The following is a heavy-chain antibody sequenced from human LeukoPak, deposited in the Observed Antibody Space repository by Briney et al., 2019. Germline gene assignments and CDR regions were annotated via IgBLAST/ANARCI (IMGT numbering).Heavy chain of an antibody. J-gene: IGHJ4*02. V-gene: IGHV1-69*04. CDR2: IIPILGIA. Sequence: SVKVSCKASGGTFSSYAISWVRQAPGQGLGWMGRIIPILGIANYAQKFQGRVTITADKSTSTAYMELSSLRSEDTAVYYCARAQSPYYYDSSGYPTEYFDYWGQGTLVTVSS. D-gene: IGHD3-22*01. CDR3: ARAQSPYYYDSSGYPTEYFDY. CDR1: GGTFSSYA.